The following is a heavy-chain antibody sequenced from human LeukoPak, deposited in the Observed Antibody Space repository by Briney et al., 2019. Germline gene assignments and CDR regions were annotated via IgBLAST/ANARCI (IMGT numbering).Heavy chain of an antibody. CDR1: GFIFKDYW. Sequence: PGGSLRLSCAASGFIFKDYWMIWVRQAPGKGLEWVANIKQDGSEKYYVDSVKGRFTISRDNAKNSLYLQMNTLRAEDTATYYCAKDAQLRSRWFDPWGQGTLVTVSS. CDR3: AKDAQLRSRWFDP. CDR2: IKQDGSEK. V-gene: IGHV3-7*03. D-gene: IGHD2/OR15-2a*01. J-gene: IGHJ5*02.